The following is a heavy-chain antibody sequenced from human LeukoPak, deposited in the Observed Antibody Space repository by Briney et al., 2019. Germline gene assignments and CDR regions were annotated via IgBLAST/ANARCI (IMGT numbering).Heavy chain of an antibody. CDR1: GDSMNNYY. CDR2: IYYSGST. V-gene: IGHV4-59*01. J-gene: IGHJ4*02. D-gene: IGHD2-2*01. CDR3: ARDHPKIGPFLSNCSSTSCYARYFDY. Sequence: SETLSLTCTVSGDSMNNYYWSWIRQPAGKGLEWIGYIYYSGSTNYNPSLKSRVTISVDTSKNQFSLKLSSVTAADTAVYYCARDHPKIGPFLSNCSSTSCYARYFDYWGQGTLVTVSS.